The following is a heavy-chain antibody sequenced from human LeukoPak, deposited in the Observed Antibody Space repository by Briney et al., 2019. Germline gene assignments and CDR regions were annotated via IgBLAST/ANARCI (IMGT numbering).Heavy chain of an antibody. CDR3: AHRDVGDDTFDY. CDR1: GFSLSSSEVG. Sequence: SGPTLVNPTQTLTLTCTFSGFSLSSSEVGVGWIRQPPGKALEWLALIYWDDDKRYIPSLKSRLTITKDTSKYQVVLTMTNMDPVDTATYYCAHRDVGDDTFDYWGQGTLVTVSS. V-gene: IGHV2-5*02. CDR2: IYWDDDK. J-gene: IGHJ4*02. D-gene: IGHD2-21*02.